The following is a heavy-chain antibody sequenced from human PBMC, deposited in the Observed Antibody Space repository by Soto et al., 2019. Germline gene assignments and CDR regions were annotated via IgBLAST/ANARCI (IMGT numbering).Heavy chain of an antibody. V-gene: IGHV1-18*04. CDR1: GYTFSNYG. J-gene: IGHJ6*02. CDR3: ARGRGQGFGYDYSSGMDV. D-gene: IGHD3-22*01. Sequence: ASVKVSCKATGYTFSNYGLSWVRQAPGQGLEWMGWISGYNGNTNYAENLQGRVTMTTDTSTSTVYKELSSLRSDDTAVYYCARGRGQGFGYDYSSGMDVWGQGTTVTVSS. CDR2: ISGYNGNT.